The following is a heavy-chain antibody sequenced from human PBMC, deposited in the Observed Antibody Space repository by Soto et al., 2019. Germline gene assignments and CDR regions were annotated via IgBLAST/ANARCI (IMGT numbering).Heavy chain of an antibody. CDR2: MNPKSGNT. J-gene: IGHJ4*02. V-gene: IGHV1-8*01. CDR1: GYLFTEND. Sequence: QVQLVQSGSEVRRPGTSVKVSCKASGYLFTENDINWVRQATGQGPEWMGWMNPKSGNTGYAQKFQGRVSMTRDNSKTTAYMELSSLGSEDTAVYYCVRAPLDYYPADYFDTWGQGTQVTVSS. CDR3: VRAPLDYYPADYFDT. D-gene: IGHD3-10*01.